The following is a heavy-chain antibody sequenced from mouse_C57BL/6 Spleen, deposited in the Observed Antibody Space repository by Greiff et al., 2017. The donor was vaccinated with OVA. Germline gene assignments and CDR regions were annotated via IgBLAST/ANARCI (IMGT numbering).Heavy chain of an antibody. V-gene: IGHV1-55*01. CDR2: IYPGSGST. Sequence: VQLQQPGAELVKPGASVKMSCKASGYTFTSYWITWVKQRPGQGLEWIGDIYPGSGSTNYNEKFKSKATLTVDTSSSTAYMQLSSLTSEDSAVYYCARWGYDEGAWFAYWGQGTLVTVSA. J-gene: IGHJ3*01. CDR3: ARWGYDEGAWFAY. CDR1: GYTFTSYW. D-gene: IGHD2-2*01.